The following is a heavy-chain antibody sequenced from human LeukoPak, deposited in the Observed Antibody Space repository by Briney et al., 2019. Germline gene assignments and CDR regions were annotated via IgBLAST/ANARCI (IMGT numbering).Heavy chain of an antibody. CDR2: IYYSGST. D-gene: IGHD6-13*01. CDR3: AKLSVATAGPGIDY. CDR1: GGSIRSSYYY. Sequence: PSETLSLTCTVSGGSIRSSYYYWGWIRQPPGKGLEWIGSIYYSGSTYYNPSLKSRVTISVDTSKNQFSLKLSSVTAADTAVYYCAKLSVATAGPGIDYWGQGTLVTVSS. V-gene: IGHV4-39*01. J-gene: IGHJ4*02.